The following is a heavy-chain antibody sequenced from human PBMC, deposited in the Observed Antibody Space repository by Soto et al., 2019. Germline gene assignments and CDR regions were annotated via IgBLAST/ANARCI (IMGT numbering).Heavy chain of an antibody. D-gene: IGHD3-10*01. Sequence: VQLVESGGDLVQPGGSLRLSCAASGLTFSTYSMSWVRQTAGKGLAWLDNIRGDGSEKQYVDSLEARFTISRDNAKILVHLQINNLRAEDTGLYYCATSSRSGPPPQIWGQGTMVTVSS. CDR2: IRGDGSEK. J-gene: IGHJ3*02. V-gene: IGHV3-7*01. CDR3: ATSSRSGPPPQI. CDR1: GLTFSTYS.